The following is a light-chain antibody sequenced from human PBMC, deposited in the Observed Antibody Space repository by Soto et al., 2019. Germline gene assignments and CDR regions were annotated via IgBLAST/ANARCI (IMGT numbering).Light chain of an antibody. CDR3: SSYTSSSAWV. V-gene: IGLV2-14*01. Sequence: QSALTQPASVSGSPGQSITISCTGTSSDVGGYNYVSWYQQQPGKAPKLMIYDVSKRPAGVSNRFSGSTSGNTASLTISGRQAEDEADYYCSSYTSSSAWVFGGGTKLTVL. J-gene: IGLJ3*02. CDR1: SSDVGGYNY. CDR2: DVS.